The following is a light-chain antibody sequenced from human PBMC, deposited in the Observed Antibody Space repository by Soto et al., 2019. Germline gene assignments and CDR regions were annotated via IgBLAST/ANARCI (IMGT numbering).Light chain of an antibody. V-gene: IGKV3-15*01. CDR2: GAS. CDR1: QSVSSD. Sequence: EVVMTQSPATLSVSPWERATLSCRASQSVSSDLAWYHQKPGQAPRLLIYGASTRATGIPARFSGSGSGTEFTLTINSLQSGDFAVYYCQQYNNWPRTFGQGTKVDIK. J-gene: IGKJ1*01. CDR3: QQYNNWPRT.